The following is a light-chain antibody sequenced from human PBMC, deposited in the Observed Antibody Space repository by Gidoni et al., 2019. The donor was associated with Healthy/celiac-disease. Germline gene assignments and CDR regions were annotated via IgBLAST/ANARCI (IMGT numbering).Light chain of an antibody. J-gene: IGKJ3*01. CDR1: QSVSSY. Sequence: EIVLTQSPATLSLSPGERATLSCRASQSVSSYLAWYQQKPGQAPMLLIYDASNSATGIPARFSGSGSGTDFTLTICSLEPEDFAVYYCQQRSNWPRVTFGPGTKVDIK. V-gene: IGKV3-11*01. CDR2: DAS. CDR3: QQRSNWPRVT.